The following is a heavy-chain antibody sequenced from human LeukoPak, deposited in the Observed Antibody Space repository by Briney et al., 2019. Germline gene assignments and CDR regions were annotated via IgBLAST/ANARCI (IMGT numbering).Heavy chain of an antibody. CDR3: ARHRGYGFDY. CDR2: IYYSGST. D-gene: IGHD5-18*01. CDR1: GGSISSYY. V-gene: IGHV4-59*08. J-gene: IGHJ4*02. Sequence: SETLSLTCTVSGGSISSYYWSWIRQPPGKGLEWIGYIYYSGSTNYNPSLKSRGTISVDTSKNQFSLKLSSVTAADTAVYYCARHRGYGFDYWGQGTLVTVSS.